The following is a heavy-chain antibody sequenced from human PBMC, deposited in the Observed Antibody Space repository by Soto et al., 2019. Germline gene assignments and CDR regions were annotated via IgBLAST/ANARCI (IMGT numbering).Heavy chain of an antibody. CDR2: INQSANT. Sequence: PSETLSLTCAVSGGSFSGYYWTWIRQIPWKGLEWIGEINQSANTQYNPSLMSRVTMSVDTSRNQFSLKLRSVTDADTAVYYCARPSYALNWDFHYGMQVWGQGTSVTVS. D-gene: IGHD2-2*01. J-gene: IGHJ6*02. V-gene: IGHV4-34*01. CDR3: ARPSYALNWDFHYGMQV. CDR1: GGSFSGYY.